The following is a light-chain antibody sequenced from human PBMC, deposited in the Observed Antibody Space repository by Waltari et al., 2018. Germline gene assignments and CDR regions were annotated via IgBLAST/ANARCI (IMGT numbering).Light chain of an antibody. CDR3: QQSNIMGT. CDR1: QSISIY. CDR2: SAS. J-gene: IGKJ3*01. Sequence: DIQMTQSPSSLSASVVDTVTIVCRASQSISIYLNWYQQKPGKPPKLLIFSASSLQSGVPSRFSGSGSGTEFTLTITSLQPEDFATYFCQQSNIMGTFGTGTTVDIK. V-gene: IGKV1-39*01.